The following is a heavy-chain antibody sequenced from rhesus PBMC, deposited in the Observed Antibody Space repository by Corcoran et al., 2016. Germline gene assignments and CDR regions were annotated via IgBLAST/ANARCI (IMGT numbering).Heavy chain of an antibody. V-gene: IGHV3-14*01. CDR1: GFTFSSYW. CDR2: FNRAGSST. J-gene: IGHJ4*01. Sequence: EVQLVESGGGLAKPGGSLRLSCAASGFTFSSYWMHWVPQAPGNGRELISAFNRAGSSTYNADSVKGRFTISRENAKNTLYLQMDGLRAEDTAVYYCAGLTSPWGQGVLVTVSS. CDR3: AGLTSP.